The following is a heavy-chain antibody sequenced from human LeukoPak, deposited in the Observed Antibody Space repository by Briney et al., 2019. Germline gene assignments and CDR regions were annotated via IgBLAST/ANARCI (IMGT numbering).Heavy chain of an antibody. CDR3: ARLDAGCSSTSCQLGRWFDP. J-gene: IGHJ5*02. CDR2: IWHSGHT. Sequence: PSETLSLTCAVSGGSISSGDYSWSWIRQPPGSGLEWIGYIWHSGHTNYNPSLRSRVTISLARSNSQFSLRLSSVTAADTAVYYCARLDAGCSSTSCQLGRWFDPWGQGTLVTVSS. V-gene: IGHV4-30-2*01. CDR1: GGSISSGDYS. D-gene: IGHD2-2*01.